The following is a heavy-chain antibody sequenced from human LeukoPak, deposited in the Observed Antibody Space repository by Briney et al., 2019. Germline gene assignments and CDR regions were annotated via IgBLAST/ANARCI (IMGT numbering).Heavy chain of an antibody. J-gene: IGHJ3*02. CDR1: GFTFSSYA. Sequence: GGSLRLSCAASGFTFSSYAMHWVRQAPGKGLEWVAVISYDGSNKYYADSVKGRFTISRDNSKNTLYLQMNSLRAEDTAVYYCARDRLRLGAFDIWGQGTMVTVSS. D-gene: IGHD5-12*01. V-gene: IGHV3-30*04. CDR2: ISYDGSNK. CDR3: ARDRLRLGAFDI.